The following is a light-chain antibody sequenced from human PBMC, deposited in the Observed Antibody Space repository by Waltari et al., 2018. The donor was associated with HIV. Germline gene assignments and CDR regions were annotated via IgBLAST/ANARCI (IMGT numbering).Light chain of an antibody. Sequence: EIVLTQSPATLSLSPGERATLSCRASQSVSNYLAWYQQKPGQAPRLLIYAASSRASGIPDRFSGSGSGTDFTLTISSLEPGDFAVYYCQQRSKWPITFGQGTRLEIK. CDR3: QQRSKWPIT. CDR2: AAS. J-gene: IGKJ5*01. V-gene: IGKV3-11*01. CDR1: QSVSNY.